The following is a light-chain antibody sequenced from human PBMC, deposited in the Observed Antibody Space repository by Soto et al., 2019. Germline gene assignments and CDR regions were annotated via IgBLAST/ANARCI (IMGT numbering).Light chain of an antibody. V-gene: IGKV1-5*03. CDR2: KAS. Sequence: IQMTQTPSTLYGSVGYRVTITCRASQTISSWLAWYQQKPGKAPKLLIYKASTLKSGVPSRFSGSGSGTEFTLTISSLQPDDFATYYCQHYNSYSEAFGQGTKVDI. CDR3: QHYNSYSEA. J-gene: IGKJ1*01. CDR1: QTISSW.